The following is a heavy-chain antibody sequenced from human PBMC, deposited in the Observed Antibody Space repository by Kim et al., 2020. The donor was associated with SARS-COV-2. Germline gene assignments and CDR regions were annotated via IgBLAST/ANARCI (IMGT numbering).Heavy chain of an antibody. D-gene: IGHD2-8*01. CDR3: ARGQMVYAIVNWFDP. J-gene: IGHJ5*02. V-gene: IGHV7-4-1*02. CDR2: INTNTGNL. Sequence: ASVKVSCKASGYTFTSYAMNWVRQAPGQGLEWMGWINTNTGNLTYAQGFTGRFVFSLDTSVSTAYLQISSLKAEDTAVYYCARGQMVYAIVNWFDPWGQGTLVTVSS. CDR1: GYTFTSYA.